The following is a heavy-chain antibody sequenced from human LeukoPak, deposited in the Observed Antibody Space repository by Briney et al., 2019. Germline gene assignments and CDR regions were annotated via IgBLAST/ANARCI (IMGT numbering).Heavy chain of an antibody. CDR3: ARHGWSYASGTYYTFDP. CDR1: GDSISSSSFF. CDR2: VYSEYT. V-gene: IGHV4-39*07. D-gene: IGHD3-10*01. J-gene: IGHJ5*02. Sequence: PSETLSLTSTVSGDSISSSSFFWGWIRQPPGKGLEWIGAVYSEYTYYNPSLKSRVSISVDTSKNQFSLTMSSVTAADTAVYFCARHGWSYASGTYYTFDPWGQGTLVTVSS.